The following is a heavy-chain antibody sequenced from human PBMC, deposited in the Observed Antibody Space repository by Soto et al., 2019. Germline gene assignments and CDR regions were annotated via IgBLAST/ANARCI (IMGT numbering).Heavy chain of an antibody. CDR2: IDGSGTTK. J-gene: IGHJ4*02. Sequence: EVQLLESXXXXVQPGGSLRLSCGVSGFTFXXXXMNWVRQAPGKGLEWLAYIDGSGTTKKYADSVRGRFTISRDNPNNSLFLQMSSLSAADTAIYYCARGFGRFNYWGQGTLVSVSS. D-gene: IGHD3-10*01. CDR3: ARGFGRFNY. V-gene: IGHV3-48*03. CDR1: GFTFXXXX.